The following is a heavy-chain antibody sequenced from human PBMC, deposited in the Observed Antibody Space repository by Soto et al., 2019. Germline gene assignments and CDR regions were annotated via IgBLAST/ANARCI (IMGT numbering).Heavy chain of an antibody. CDR1: GGTFSSYA. CDR3: ARTGYCSRTSCFEYGMDV. Sequence: QVQLVQSGAEVKKPGSSVTVSCKASGGTFSSYAISWVRQAPGQGLEWMGGIIPIFGTANYAQKFQGRVTITADESTSTAYMELSSLRSEDTAVYYCARTGYCSRTSCFEYGMDVWGQGTTVTVSS. V-gene: IGHV1-69*01. CDR2: IIPIFGTA. D-gene: IGHD2-2*01. J-gene: IGHJ6*02.